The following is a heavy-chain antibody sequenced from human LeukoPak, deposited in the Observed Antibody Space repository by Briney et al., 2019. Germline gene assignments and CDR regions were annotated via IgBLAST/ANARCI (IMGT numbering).Heavy chain of an antibody. CDR1: GYTFTSYD. Sequence: ASVKVSCKASGYTFTSYDINWVRQATGQGLEWMGWMNPNSGNTGYAQKFQGRVTITRNTSISTAYMELSSLRSEDTAVYYCARRRGASYDYIENWFDPWGQGTLVTVPS. CDR3: ARRRGASYDYIENWFDP. J-gene: IGHJ5*02. V-gene: IGHV1-8*03. CDR2: MNPNSGNT. D-gene: IGHD4-11*01.